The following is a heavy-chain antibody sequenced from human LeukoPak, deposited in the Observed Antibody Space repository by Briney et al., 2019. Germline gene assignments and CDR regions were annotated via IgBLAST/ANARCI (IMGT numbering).Heavy chain of an antibody. CDR1: GFTFISYA. CDR3: AKGGYSYGLGYFDH. D-gene: IGHD5-18*01. Sequence: PGGSLRLSCAASGFTFISYAMSWVRQAPGKGLEWVSAISGSGGSTYYADSVKGRFTISRDNSKNTLYLQMNSLRAEDTAVYYCAKGGYSYGLGYFDHWGQGTLVTVSS. V-gene: IGHV3-23*01. J-gene: IGHJ4*02. CDR2: ISGSGGST.